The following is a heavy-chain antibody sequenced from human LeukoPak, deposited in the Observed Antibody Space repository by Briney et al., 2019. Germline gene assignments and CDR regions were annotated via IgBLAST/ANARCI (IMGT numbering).Heavy chain of an antibody. J-gene: IGHJ4*02. CDR1: GGSFSGYY. Sequence: SETLSLTCAVYGGSFSGYYWSWIRQPPGKGLEWIGEINHSGSTNYNPSLKSRVTISVDTSKNQFSLKLSSATAADTAVYYCARPPRYDSSGYYTYWGQGTLVTVSS. D-gene: IGHD3-22*01. CDR3: ARPPRYDSSGYYTY. CDR2: INHSGST. V-gene: IGHV4-34*01.